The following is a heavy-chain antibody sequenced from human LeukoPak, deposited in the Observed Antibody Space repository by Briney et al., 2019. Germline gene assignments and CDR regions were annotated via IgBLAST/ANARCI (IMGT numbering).Heavy chain of an antibody. CDR3: GKHDSSSDY. CDR1: GFIFSTYG. CDR2: IRSDGSDK. J-gene: IGHJ4*02. V-gene: IGHV3-30*02. D-gene: IGHD3-22*01. Sequence: GGPLRLSCAASGFIFSTYGMHWVRQAPGKGLEWVAFIRSDGSDKSYAGSVMGRFTISRDNSKNTLYLQMNTLRAEDTAVYYCGKHDSSSDYWGQGTLVTASS.